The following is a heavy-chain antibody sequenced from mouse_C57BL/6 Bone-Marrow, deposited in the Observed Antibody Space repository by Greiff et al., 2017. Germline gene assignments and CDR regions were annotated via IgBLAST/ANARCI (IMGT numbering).Heavy chain of an antibody. V-gene: IGHV1-54*01. D-gene: IGHD1-1*01. J-gene: IGHJ1*03. CDR2: INPGSGGT. CDR3: ARDAYYGSSYFDV. Sequence: VQLQQSGAELVRPGTSVKVSCKASGYAFTNYLIEWVKQRPGQGLEWIGVINPGSGGTTYNEKFKGKATLTADKSSSTAYMQLSSLTSEDSAVYFCARDAYYGSSYFDVWGTGTTVTVAS. CDR1: GYAFTNYL.